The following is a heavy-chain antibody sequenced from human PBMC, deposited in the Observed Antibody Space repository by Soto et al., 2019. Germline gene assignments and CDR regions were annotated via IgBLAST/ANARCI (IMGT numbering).Heavy chain of an antibody. CDR3: ARGGEGGLRDY. Sequence: PSETLSLTCTVSGGSISSGDYYWSWIRQPPGKGLEWIGYIYYSGSTYYNPSLKSRVTISVDTSKNQFSLKLSSVTAADPAVYYCARGGEGGLRDYWGQGTLVTVSS. CDR2: IYYSGST. D-gene: IGHD1-26*01. J-gene: IGHJ4*02. CDR1: GGSISSGDYY. V-gene: IGHV4-30-4*01.